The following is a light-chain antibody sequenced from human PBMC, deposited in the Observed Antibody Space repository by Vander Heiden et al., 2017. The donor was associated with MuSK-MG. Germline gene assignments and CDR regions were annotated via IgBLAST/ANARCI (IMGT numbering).Light chain of an antibody. V-gene: IGLV2-18*02. CDR1: SSDVGSYNH. Sequence: QSALTQPPSVAGSPGQSVTISCTGPSSDVGSYNHVSWYQQPPGTAPNLMIYAVSNRPSGVPDRFSGSKSGNTASLTISGLQAEDEADYYCNSYTSSSTYVFGTGTKVTVL. CDR3: NSYTSSSTYV. J-gene: IGLJ1*01. CDR2: AVS.